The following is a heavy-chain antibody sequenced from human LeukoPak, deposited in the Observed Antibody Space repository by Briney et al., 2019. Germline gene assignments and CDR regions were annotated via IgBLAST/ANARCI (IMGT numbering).Heavy chain of an antibody. CDR3: AKGAALATISDGMDV. CDR2: VSGSGGAT. V-gene: IGHV3-23*01. J-gene: IGHJ6*02. Sequence: GGSLRLSCAASGFTFSNAWMTWVRQAPGKGLEWVSTVSGSGGATYYADSVKGRFTISRDNSKNTLYLQMNSLRPEDTAVYYCAKGAALATISDGMDVWGQGATVTVSS. D-gene: IGHD5-12*01. CDR1: GFTFSNAW.